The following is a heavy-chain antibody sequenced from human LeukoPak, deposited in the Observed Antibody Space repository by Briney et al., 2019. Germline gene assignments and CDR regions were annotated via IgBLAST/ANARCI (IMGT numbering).Heavy chain of an antibody. Sequence: SETLSLTCTVSGDSIGSSIYFWGWSRQPPGKGLEWIGTIYYSGRTYYNPSLKSRVTISLDTSKNQLSLTLSSVTAADTAVYYCARGIPLNYFGSGPPDRWGRGTLVTVSS. CDR3: ARGIPLNYFGSGPPDR. CDR1: GDSIGSSIYF. D-gene: IGHD3-10*01. CDR2: IYYSGRT. V-gene: IGHV4-39*07. J-gene: IGHJ5*02.